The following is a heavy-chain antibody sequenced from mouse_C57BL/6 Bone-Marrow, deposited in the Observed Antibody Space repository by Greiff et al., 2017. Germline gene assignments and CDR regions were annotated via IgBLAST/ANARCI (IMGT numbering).Heavy chain of an antibody. Sequence: VKLQQPGTELVKPGASVKLSCKASGYTFTSYWMHWVKQRPGQGLEWIGNINPSNGGTNYNEKFKSKATLPVAKSSSTAYMQLSSLTSEDSAVYYCAREGFYSDYGAYWGQGTLVTVSA. J-gene: IGHJ3*01. CDR3: AREGFYSDYGAY. V-gene: IGHV1-53*01. CDR2: INPSNGGT. CDR1: GYTFTSYW. D-gene: IGHD2-13*01.